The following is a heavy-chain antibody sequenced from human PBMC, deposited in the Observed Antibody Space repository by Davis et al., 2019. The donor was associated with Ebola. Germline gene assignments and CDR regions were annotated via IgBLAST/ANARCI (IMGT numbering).Heavy chain of an antibody. D-gene: IGHD1-26*01. CDR3: ARVRGSGRYWSLGYYYNGMDV. V-gene: IGHV3-30*07. Sequence: DSVKGRFTISRDNSKNTVYLQMNSLRDEDTAVYYCARVRGSGRYWSLGYYYNGMDVWGQGTTVTVSS. J-gene: IGHJ6*02.